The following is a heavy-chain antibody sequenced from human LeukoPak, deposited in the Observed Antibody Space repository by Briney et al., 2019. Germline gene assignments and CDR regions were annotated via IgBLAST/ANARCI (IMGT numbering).Heavy chain of an antibody. CDR3: ARGDLCDY. CDR1: GFTFSSYA. J-gene: IGHJ4*02. Sequence: GGSLRLSCAASGFTFSSYAMSWVRQAPGKGLEWVANIKQDGSEKYYVDSVKGRFTISRDNAKNSLYLQMNSLRAEDTAVYYCARGDLCDYWGQGTLVTVSS. V-gene: IGHV3-7*01. CDR2: IKQDGSEK.